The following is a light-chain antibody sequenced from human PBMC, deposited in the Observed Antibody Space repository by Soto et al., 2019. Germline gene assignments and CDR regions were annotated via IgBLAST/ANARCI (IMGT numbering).Light chain of an antibody. V-gene: IGLV1-40*01. CDR3: QSYDSSLRGWV. CDR2: GNS. CDR1: SSKIGAGYD. J-gene: IGLJ3*02. Sequence: QSVLTQPPSVSGAPVQRVTISCTGSSSKIGAGYDVHWYQQLPGKAPKLLIYGNSNRPSGVPDRFSGYKSGTSASLAITGLRAEDEGDYYCQSYDSSLRGWVFGGGTKLTVL.